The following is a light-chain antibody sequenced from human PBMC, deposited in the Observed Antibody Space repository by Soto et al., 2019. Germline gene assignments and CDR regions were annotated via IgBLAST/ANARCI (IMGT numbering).Light chain of an antibody. CDR2: GAS. Sequence: EIVMTQSPATLPVSPGERATLSCRASQSVSSNLAWYQQKPGQAPRLLIYGASTRATGIPARFSGSGSGTEFTRTISSLQSEDFAVYYCQQYNNWPLTFGGGTKVEIK. CDR1: QSVSSN. J-gene: IGKJ4*01. CDR3: QQYNNWPLT. V-gene: IGKV3-15*01.